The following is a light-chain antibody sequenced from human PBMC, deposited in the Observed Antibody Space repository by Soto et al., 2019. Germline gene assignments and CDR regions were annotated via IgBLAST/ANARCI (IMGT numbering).Light chain of an antibody. V-gene: IGKV1-6*01. CDR2: DAS. CDR1: QAIRTS. J-gene: IGKJ1*01. Sequence: ANQMTQSPSSLSASVGDKVTISCRASQAIRTSLVWYQQRSGRAPNLLIADASSRHSGFPSRFSGSGFGTDYNLTITGLQPEDFATYYCLQDATYPRTFGQGTRVDIK. CDR3: LQDATYPRT.